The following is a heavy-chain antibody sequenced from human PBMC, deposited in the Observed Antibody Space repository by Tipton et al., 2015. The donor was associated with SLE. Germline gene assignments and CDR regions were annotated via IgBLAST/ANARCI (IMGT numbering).Heavy chain of an antibody. CDR3: ARVDYGGNSVWYFDL. CDR1: GGSISSSSYY. J-gene: IGHJ2*01. CDR2: IYYSGST. V-gene: IGHV4-39*07. Sequence: TLSLTCTVSGGSISSSSYYWGWIRQPPGKGLEWIGSIYYSGSTYYHPSLKSRVTISVDTSKNQFSLKLSSVTAADTAVYYCARVDYGGNSVWYFDLWGRGTLVTVSS. D-gene: IGHD4-23*01.